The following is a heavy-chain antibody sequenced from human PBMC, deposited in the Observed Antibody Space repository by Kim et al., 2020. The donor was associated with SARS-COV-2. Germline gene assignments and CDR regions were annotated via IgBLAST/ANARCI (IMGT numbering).Heavy chain of an antibody. CDR3: ARPDSSGDNWFDP. J-gene: IGHJ5*02. Sequence: SETLSLTCTVSGGSISSSSYYWGWIRQPPGKGLEWIGSIYYSGSTYYNPSLKSRVTISVDTSKNQFSLKLSSVTAADTAVYYCARPDSSGDNWFDPWGQGTLVTVSS. CDR2: IYYSGST. D-gene: IGHD6-19*01. CDR1: GGSISSSSYY. V-gene: IGHV4-39*01.